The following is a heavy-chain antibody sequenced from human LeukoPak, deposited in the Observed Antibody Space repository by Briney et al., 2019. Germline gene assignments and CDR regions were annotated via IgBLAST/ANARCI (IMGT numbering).Heavy chain of an antibody. J-gene: IGHJ4*02. V-gene: IGHV1-69*04. CDR2: IIPILGIA. CDR3: ARTYTAMVFGGNYYFGY. CDR1: GGTFSSYA. Sequence: SVKVSCKASGGTFSSYAISWVRQAPGQGLEWMGRIIPILGIANYAQKFQGRVTITADKSTSTAYMELSSLRSEDTAVYYCARTYTAMVFGGNYYFGYWGQGTLVTVSS. D-gene: IGHD5-18*01.